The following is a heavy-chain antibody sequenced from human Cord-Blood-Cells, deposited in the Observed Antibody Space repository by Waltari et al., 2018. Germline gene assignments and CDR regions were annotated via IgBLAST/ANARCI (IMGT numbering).Heavy chain of an antibody. V-gene: IGHV1-2*02. D-gene: IGHD1-26*01. CDR1: GSPFTGAH. Sequence: QVHLVQPGAEVKKPGASVKVPCKAPGSPFTGAHIHCVRRAPGQGLEWMGWINPNSGGTNYAQKFQGRVTMTRDTSISTAYMELSRLRSDDTAVYYCARDGSGSFYSYYFDYWGQGTLVTVSS. CDR2: INPNSGGT. CDR3: ARDGSGSFYSYYFDY. J-gene: IGHJ4*02.